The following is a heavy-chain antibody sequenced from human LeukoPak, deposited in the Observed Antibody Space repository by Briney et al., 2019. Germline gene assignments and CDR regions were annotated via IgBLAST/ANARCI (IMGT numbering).Heavy chain of an antibody. CDR1: GGSISSYY. J-gene: IGHJ6*03. CDR3: WRHPRIAVAPLRYYYMDV. V-gene: IGHV4-59*08. D-gene: IGHD6-19*01. Sequence: SETLSLTCTVAGGSISSYYWSWIRQPPGKGQEWIGYIYYSGSTNYNPSLKSRVTIFVDTYKNHFSLKLTAVTAAATAVYYYWRHPRIAVAPLRYYYMDVWGKGNTVTISS. CDR2: IYYSGST.